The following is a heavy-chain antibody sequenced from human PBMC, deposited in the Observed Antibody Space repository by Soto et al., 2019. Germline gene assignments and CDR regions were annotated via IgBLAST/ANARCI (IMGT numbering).Heavy chain of an antibody. CDR2: ASDIEGRT. D-gene: IGHD1-1*01. CDR3: AKEPPRKGYADY. J-gene: IGHJ4*02. Sequence: EGSLRLSCAASGFTFRSFAMSWVRQSPGKGPEWVAAASDIEGRTYYADSVKGRFTISRDNSKNTVYLQMNSLRAEDTAIYYCAKEPPRKGYADYWGQGTQVTVSS. CDR1: GFTFRSFA. V-gene: IGHV3-23*01.